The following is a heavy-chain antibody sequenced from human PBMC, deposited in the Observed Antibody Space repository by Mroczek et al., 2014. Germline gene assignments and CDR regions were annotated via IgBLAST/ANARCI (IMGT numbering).Heavy chain of an antibody. V-gene: IGHV4-39*01. J-gene: IGHJ4*02. CDR1: GGSISSSSYY. D-gene: IGHD3-9*01. Sequence: QVQLQESGPGLVKPSETLSLTCTVSGGSISSSSYYWGWIRQPPGKGLEWIGSIYYSGSTYYNPSLKSRVTISVDTSKNQFSLKLSSVTAADTAVYYCARLPHYDILTGPPQDDYWGQGTLVTVSS. CDR3: ARLPHYDILTGPPQDDY. CDR2: IYYSGST.